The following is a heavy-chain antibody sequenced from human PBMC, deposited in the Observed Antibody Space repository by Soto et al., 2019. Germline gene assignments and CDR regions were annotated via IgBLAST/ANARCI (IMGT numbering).Heavy chain of an antibody. J-gene: IGHJ3*02. CDR2: ISGSGGST. CDR3: AKDYRIAARPWCAFDI. V-gene: IGHV3-23*01. Sequence: GGSLRLSCAASGFTFSSYAVSWVRQAPGKGLEWVSAISGSGGSTYYADSVKGRFTISRDNSKNTLYLQMNSLRAEDTAVYYCAKDYRIAARPWCAFDIWGQGTMVTVS. D-gene: IGHD6-6*01. CDR1: GFTFSSYA.